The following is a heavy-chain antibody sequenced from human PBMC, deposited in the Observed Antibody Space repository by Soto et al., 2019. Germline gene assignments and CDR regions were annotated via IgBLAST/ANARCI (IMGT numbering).Heavy chain of an antibody. Sequence: PGGSLRLSCATSGFTFSSYGMHWVRPAPGKGLEWVAVISYDGSNKYYADSVKGRFTISRDNSKNTLYLQMNSLRAEDTAVYYCAKAADRVPGSWYSTPLDYWGQGTLVTVSS. V-gene: IGHV3-30*18. CDR1: GFTFSSYG. J-gene: IGHJ4*02. D-gene: IGHD6-13*01. CDR2: ISYDGSNK. CDR3: AKAADRVPGSWYSTPLDY.